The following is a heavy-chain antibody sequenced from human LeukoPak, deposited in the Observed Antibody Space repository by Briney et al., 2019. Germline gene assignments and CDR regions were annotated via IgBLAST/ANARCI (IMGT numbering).Heavy chain of an antibody. D-gene: IGHD2-2*01. CDR2: IYYSGST. J-gene: IGHJ5*02. V-gene: IGHV4-39*07. CDR3: ALGVVVPAAILPGFDP. CDR1: GGSISSSSYY. Sequence: SETLSLTCTVSGGSISSSSYYWGWIRQPPGKGLEWIGSIYYSGSTYYNPSLKSRVTISVDTSKNQFSLKLSSVTAADTAVYYCALGVVVPAAILPGFDPWGQGTLVTVSS.